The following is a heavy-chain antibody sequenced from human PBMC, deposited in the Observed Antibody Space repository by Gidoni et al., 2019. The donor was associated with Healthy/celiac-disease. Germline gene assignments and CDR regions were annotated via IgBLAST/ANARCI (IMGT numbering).Heavy chain of an antibody. V-gene: IGHV3-9*01. CDR3: AKDIGYSSSRSAAFDI. D-gene: IGHD6-13*01. Sequence: EVQLVESGGGLVQPGRSLRLSCAASGFTFGDYAMHWVRQAPGKGLEWVSGISWNSGSIGYADSVKGRFTISRDNAKNSLYLQMNSLRAEGTALYYCAKDIGYSSSRSAAFDIWGQGTMVTVSS. CDR2: ISWNSGSI. J-gene: IGHJ3*02. CDR1: GFTFGDYA.